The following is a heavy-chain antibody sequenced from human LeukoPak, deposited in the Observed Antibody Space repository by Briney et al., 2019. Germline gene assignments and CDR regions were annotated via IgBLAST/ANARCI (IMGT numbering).Heavy chain of an antibody. Sequence: GGSLRLSCAASGFTFSDYYMTWIRQAPGKGLERVAYITNSGSMLYYADSVKGRFTISRDNAKNSLFLQMNSLRAEDTAVYHCAKRVSYSSSAADFDSLVRATMVTVSS. CDR1: GFTFSDYY. D-gene: IGHD6-6*01. J-gene: IGHJ4*02. CDR2: ITNSGSML. V-gene: IGHV3-11*01. CDR3: AKRVSYSSSAADFDS.